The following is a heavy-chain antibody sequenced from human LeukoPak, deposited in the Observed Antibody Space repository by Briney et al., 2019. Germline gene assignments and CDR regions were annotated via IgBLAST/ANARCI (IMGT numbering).Heavy chain of an antibody. Sequence: PSETLSLICTVSGXSISSYYWSWIRQPPGKGLEWIGYIYYSGSTNYNPSLKSRVTISVDTSKNQFSLKLSSVTAADTAVYYCARLLYSMVRGEYYFDYWGQGTLVTVSS. CDR2: IYYSGST. CDR3: ARLLYSMVRGEYYFDY. CDR1: GXSISSYY. J-gene: IGHJ4*02. D-gene: IGHD3-10*01. V-gene: IGHV4-59*08.